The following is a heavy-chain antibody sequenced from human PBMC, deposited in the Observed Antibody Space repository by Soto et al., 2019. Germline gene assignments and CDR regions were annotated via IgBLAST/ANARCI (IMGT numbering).Heavy chain of an antibody. CDR1: GFTFSNYA. Sequence: RRLSCAASGFTFSNYAMHWVRQAPGRGLEWVAVLSYDGGDKYFADSVKGRFSISRDNSKNTLYLQMNSLRAEDTAVYYCARDRDLAAAAYYFDYWGQGALVTVSS. V-gene: IGHV3-30-3*01. D-gene: IGHD6-13*01. CDR2: LSYDGGDK. J-gene: IGHJ4*02. CDR3: ARDRDLAAAAYYFDY.